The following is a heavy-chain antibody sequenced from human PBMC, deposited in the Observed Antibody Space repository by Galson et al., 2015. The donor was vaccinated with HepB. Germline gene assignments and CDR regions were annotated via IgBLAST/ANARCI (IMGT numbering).Heavy chain of an antibody. CDR1: GGSVSRSAFY. Sequence: ETLSLTCSVSGGSVSRSAFYWGWIRQSPGKGPEWIESSYYTGSTYYNPSLKSRVTISVDVSNNQFSLTLTSVTAADTAVYFCARTHDNSGYYHERAFDIWGQGTSVSVSS. CDR2: SYYTGST. D-gene: IGHD3-22*01. CDR3: ARTHDNSGYYHERAFDI. J-gene: IGHJ3*02. V-gene: IGHV4-39*07.